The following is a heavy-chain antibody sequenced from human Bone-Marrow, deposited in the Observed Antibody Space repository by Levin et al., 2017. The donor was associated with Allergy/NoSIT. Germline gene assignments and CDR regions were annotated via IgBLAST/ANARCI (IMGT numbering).Heavy chain of an antibody. D-gene: IGHD6-13*01. V-gene: IGHV3-30*18. CDR2: ISYDGRNK. Sequence: GGSLRLSCAASGFTFNAYGMHWVRQAPGKGLEWVAVISYDGRNKYYADSVKGRFTISRDTSRNTVYVQMNSLRAEDTAMYYCAKDQGSSSWYPPRFFDYWGRGTLVTVSS. CDR3: AKDQGSSSWYPPRFFDY. J-gene: IGHJ4*02. CDR1: GFTFNAYG.